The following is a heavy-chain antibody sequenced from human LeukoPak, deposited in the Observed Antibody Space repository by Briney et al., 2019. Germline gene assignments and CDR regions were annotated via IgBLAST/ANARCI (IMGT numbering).Heavy chain of an antibody. V-gene: IGHV3-23*01. CDR2: ISGSGGST. D-gene: IGHD1-1*01. CDR1: GFTFSSYG. J-gene: IGHJ4*02. CDR3: ARDYTTGTGGAY. Sequence: GGSLRLSCAASGFTFSSYGMSWVRQAPGKGLEWVSAISGSGGSTYYADSVKGRFTISRDNSKNSLYLQMNSLRAEDTAVYYCARDYTTGTGGAYWGQGTLVTVSS.